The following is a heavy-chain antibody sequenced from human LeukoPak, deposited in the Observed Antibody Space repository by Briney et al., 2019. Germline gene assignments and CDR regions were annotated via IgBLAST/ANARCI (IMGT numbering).Heavy chain of an antibody. D-gene: IGHD6-19*01. CDR3: AKDPEQWEPYFDY. J-gene: IGHJ4*02. CDR1: GFTFSSYG. Sequence: PGGSLRLSCAASGFTFSSYGMHWVRQAPGKGLEWVAFIRYDGSNKYYADSVKGRFTISRDNSKNTLYLQMNSPRAEDTAVYYCAKDPEQWEPYFDYWGQGTLVTVSS. V-gene: IGHV3-30*02. CDR2: IRYDGSNK.